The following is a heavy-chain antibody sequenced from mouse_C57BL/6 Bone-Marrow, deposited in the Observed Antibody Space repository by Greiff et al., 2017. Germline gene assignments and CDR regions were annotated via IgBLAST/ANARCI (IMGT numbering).Heavy chain of an antibody. CDR2: ISNGGGST. Sequence: EVKLQESGGGLVQPGGSLKLSCAASGFTFSDYYMYWVRQTPEKRLEWVAYISNGGGSTYYPDTVKGRFTISRDNAKNTLYLQMSRLKSEDTAMYYCARPYYYYGSSPWFAYWGQGTLVTVSA. CDR3: ARPYYYYGSSPWFAY. J-gene: IGHJ3*01. CDR1: GFTFSDYY. V-gene: IGHV5-12*01. D-gene: IGHD1-1*01.